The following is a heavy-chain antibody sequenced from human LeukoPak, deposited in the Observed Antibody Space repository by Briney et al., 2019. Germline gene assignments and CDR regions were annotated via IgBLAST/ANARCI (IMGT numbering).Heavy chain of an antibody. CDR3: VKELGYHFDY. CDR2: ISSYEDST. V-gene: IGHV3-64D*06. CDR1: GFPFSTYA. Sequence: GGALRLSCSASGFPFSTYAMHWGREAPGKGVEYVSAISSYEDSTYYSDSVKGRFTISRDNSNNMVYLQMSSLRAEDTAVYYCVKELGYHFDYWGQATLVTVSS. D-gene: IGHD3-16*01. J-gene: IGHJ4*02.